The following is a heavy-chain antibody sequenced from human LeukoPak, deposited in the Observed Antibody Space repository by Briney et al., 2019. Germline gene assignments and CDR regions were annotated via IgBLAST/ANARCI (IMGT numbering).Heavy chain of an antibody. CDR1: GFTFSSYA. V-gene: IGHV3-64*01. D-gene: IGHD2-2*02. J-gene: IGHJ6*02. CDR2: ISSNGGST. CDR3: ARGGYCSSTSCYSYYYYYGMDV. Sequence: QTGGSLRLSCAASGFTFSSYAMHWVRQAPGKGLEYVSAISSNGGSTYYANSVKGRFTISRDNSKNTLYLQMGSLRAEDMAVYYCARGGYCSSTSCYSYYYYYGMDVWGQGTTVTVSS.